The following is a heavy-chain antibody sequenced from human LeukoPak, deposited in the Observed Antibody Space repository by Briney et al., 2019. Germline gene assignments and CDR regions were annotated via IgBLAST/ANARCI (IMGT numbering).Heavy chain of an antibody. D-gene: IGHD3-10*01. Sequence: ASVKVSCKASGYTFTSYAMHWVLQAPGQRLEWMGWINAGNGNTKYSQKFQGRVTITRDTSASTAYMELSSLRSEDTAVYYCASIYGSGSYPEIWGQGTLVTVSS. J-gene: IGHJ4*02. CDR2: INAGNGNT. V-gene: IGHV1-3*01. CDR1: GYTFTSYA. CDR3: ASIYGSGSYPEI.